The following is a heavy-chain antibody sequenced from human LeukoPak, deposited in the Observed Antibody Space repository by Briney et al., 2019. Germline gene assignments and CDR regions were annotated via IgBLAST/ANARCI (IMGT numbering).Heavy chain of an antibody. CDR2: IYHSGST. J-gene: IGHJ6*02. V-gene: IGHV4-30-2*01. CDR1: GGSISSGGYS. Sequence: PQTLSLTCAVPGGSISSGGYSWSWVRQPPGEGRGWNVYIYHSGSTYYDPSLKSRVTISVDRSKTQFSLKLSSVTAADAAVFYCARGSSTSDYYYGMDVWGQGTTVTVSS. CDR3: ARGSSTSDYYYGMDV. D-gene: IGHD2-2*01.